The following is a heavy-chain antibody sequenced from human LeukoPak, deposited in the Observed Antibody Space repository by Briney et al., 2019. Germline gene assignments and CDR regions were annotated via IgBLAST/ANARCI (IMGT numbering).Heavy chain of an antibody. CDR3: ARDQYYDSKGWFDP. CDR2: INTYIGNT. J-gene: IGHJ5*02. CDR1: GYTFNSYG. Sequence: EASVTVSCKASGYTFNSYGITWVRQAPGQGLEWMGWINTYIGNTNYAQKIQGRVTMTTDTSTSTVYMELRSLRSDDTAMYYCARDQYYDSKGWFDPWGQGTLVTVSS. D-gene: IGHD3-22*01. V-gene: IGHV1-18*01.